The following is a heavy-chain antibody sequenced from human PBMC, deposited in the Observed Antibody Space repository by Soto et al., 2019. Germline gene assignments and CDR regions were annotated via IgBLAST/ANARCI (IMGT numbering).Heavy chain of an antibody. CDR1: GYTFTSYG. CDR2: ISGYNGNT. D-gene: IGHD6-13*01. Sequence: ASVKVSCKASGYTFTSYGIHWVRRPPGQGLEWMGWISGYNGNTHYAQKFQGRVTMTTDTSTTTAYMDLRNLRSDDTAVYYCGRERDGSSWSSAEYLHHWCQGTLVTVSS. CDR3: GRERDGSSWSSAEYLHH. J-gene: IGHJ1*01. V-gene: IGHV1-18*01.